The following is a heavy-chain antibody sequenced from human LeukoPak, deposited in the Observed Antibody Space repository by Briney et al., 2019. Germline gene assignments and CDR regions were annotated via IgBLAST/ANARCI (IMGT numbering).Heavy chain of an antibody. D-gene: IGHD6-13*01. CDR3: TRGLYSSSWLPFDY. V-gene: IGHV3-49*03. Sequence: PGGSLRLSRTASGFTFGDYAMSWFRQAPGKGLEWVGFIRSKAYGGTTEYAASVKGRFTISRDDSKSIAYLQMNSLKTEDTAVYYCTRGLYSSSWLPFDYWGQGTLVTVSS. J-gene: IGHJ4*02. CDR1: GFTFGDYA. CDR2: IRSKAYGGTT.